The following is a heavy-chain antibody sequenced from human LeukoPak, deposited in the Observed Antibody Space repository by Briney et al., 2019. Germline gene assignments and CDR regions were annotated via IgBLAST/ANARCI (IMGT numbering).Heavy chain of an antibody. CDR2: IYYSGST. D-gene: IGHD3-10*01. Sequence: PSETLSLTCIVSGGSISSSSYYWGWIRQPPGKGLEWIGSIYYSGSTYYNPSLKSRVTISVDTSKNQFSLKLSSVTAADTAVYYCARRVDGSGRQIRYIDYWGQGTLVTVSS. CDR1: GGSISSSSYY. V-gene: IGHV4-39*07. CDR3: ARRVDGSGRQIRYIDY. J-gene: IGHJ4*02.